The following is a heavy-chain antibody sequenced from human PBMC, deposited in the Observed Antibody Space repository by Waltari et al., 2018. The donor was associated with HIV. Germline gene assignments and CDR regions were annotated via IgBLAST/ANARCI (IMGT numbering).Heavy chain of an antibody. V-gene: IGHV4-34*01. D-gene: IGHD6-19*01. CDR3: ARDSAPGLAVDDDDGEFFYYGLDV. J-gene: IGHJ6*01. Sequence: QVHLEQWGTGLLRPSDTLSLTCAVYGRSSRGFYRSRLPQPPGPGLEWIGEVNHVGRTNYSPSLKGRVTVSVDTSKNQFSLTMRSVTAADTAVYYCARDSAPGLAVDDDDGEFFYYGLDVWGQGTTVTVSS. CDR1: GRSSRGFY. CDR2: VNHVGRT.